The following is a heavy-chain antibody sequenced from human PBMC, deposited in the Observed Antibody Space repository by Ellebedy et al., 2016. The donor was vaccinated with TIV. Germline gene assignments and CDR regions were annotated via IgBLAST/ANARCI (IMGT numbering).Heavy chain of an antibody. CDR3: ARDYRYGANSKRIDY. CDR2: ISSDTTYT. D-gene: IGHD4-23*01. V-gene: IGHV3-21*06. CDR1: GFTFSSYS. J-gene: IGHJ4*01. Sequence: GGSLRLSCAASGFTFSSYSMNWVRQATGEGLEWVSSISSDTTYTYYADSVKGRFTISRDNAKNSLYLQMNRMRAEDTAVYFCARDYRYGANSKRIDYWGRGTLVTVSS.